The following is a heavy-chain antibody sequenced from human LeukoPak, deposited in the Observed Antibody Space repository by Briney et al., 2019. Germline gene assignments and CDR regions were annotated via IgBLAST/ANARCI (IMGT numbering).Heavy chain of an antibody. CDR1: GGSVSSGVYY. J-gene: IGHJ5*02. D-gene: IGHD3-9*01. CDR2: IYYSGTT. Sequence: SETLSLTCTVSGGSVSSGVYYWSWIRQLPGKGLEWIGYIYYSGTTYYNPSLKSRVTILIDTSKNQFSLRLTSVTAADTAVYYCARDLTSWGQGTLVTVSS. CDR3: ARDLTS. V-gene: IGHV4-31*02.